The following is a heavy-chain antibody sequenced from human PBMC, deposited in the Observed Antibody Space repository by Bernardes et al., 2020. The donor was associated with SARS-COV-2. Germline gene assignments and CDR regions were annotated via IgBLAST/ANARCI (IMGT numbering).Heavy chain of an antibody. CDR3: ARAPITMVRGIELNY. CDR2: ISYNGGSA. D-gene: IGHD3-10*01. J-gene: IGHJ4*02. Sequence: AGSLILSCVGSGFTFNTYAMYWVRQAPGQGLEYVSAISYNGGSAYYADSVKGRFTISRDNSQNTLFLQMRSLRVEDMAVYYCARAPITMVRGIELNYWGQGTLVTVSS. CDR1: GFTFNTYA. V-gene: IGHV3-64*02.